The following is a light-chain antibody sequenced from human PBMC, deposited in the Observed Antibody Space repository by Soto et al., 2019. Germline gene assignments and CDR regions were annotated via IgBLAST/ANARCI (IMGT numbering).Light chain of an antibody. J-gene: IGKJ5*01. Sequence: EVVLTQSPATLSLSVGERATLSCRSSLSVIEYLAWYHQKPGQAPRLLITDASNRATRIPARFSGSGSGTDFTLTISSLEPEDFAVYYCQHLQYWPPNTFGQGTRLEIK. V-gene: IGKV3-11*01. CDR2: DAS. CDR1: LSVIEY. CDR3: QHLQYWPPNT.